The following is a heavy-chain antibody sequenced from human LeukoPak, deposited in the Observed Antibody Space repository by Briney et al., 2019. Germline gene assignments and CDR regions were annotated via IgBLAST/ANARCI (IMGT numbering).Heavy chain of an antibody. Sequence: GGSLRLSCAASGFTVSINYMSWVRQAPGKGLEWVSVIYSGGSTYYADSVKGRFTISRDNSKNTLYLQMNSLRAEDTAVYYCAKDRRAGSYDYWGQGTLVTVSS. V-gene: IGHV3-66*01. CDR2: IYSGGST. CDR1: GFTVSINY. CDR3: AKDRRAGSYDY. J-gene: IGHJ4*02. D-gene: IGHD3-10*01.